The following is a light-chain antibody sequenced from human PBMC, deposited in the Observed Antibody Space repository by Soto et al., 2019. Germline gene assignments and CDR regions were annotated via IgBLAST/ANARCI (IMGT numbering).Light chain of an antibody. J-gene: IGKJ5*01. CDR3: KQSDSMLIT. CDR2: DAS. Sequence: DIQMTQSPSSLSASVGDRVTITCRASQDISNYLNWYQQRPGKATKLLIYDASNLERGVPSRFSGIRSGTHFTFAITSLQTDAVATYYCKQSDSMLITFGQGTRLDI. V-gene: IGKV1-33*01. CDR1: QDISNY.